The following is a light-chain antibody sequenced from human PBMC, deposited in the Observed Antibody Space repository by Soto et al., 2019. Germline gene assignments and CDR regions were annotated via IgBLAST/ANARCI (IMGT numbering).Light chain of an antibody. CDR1: QSNSTR. CDR2: KAS. Sequence: DIQMTQSPSTLSASVGDRVTITCRARQSNSTRLAWYQQKPGKAPHLLIYKASSLEGRLPSRFSGSGSGTEYTVTISCLQPDDFATYYGQEYLSRSTFGQGTKVQIK. V-gene: IGKV1-5*03. CDR3: QEYLSRST. J-gene: IGKJ1*01.